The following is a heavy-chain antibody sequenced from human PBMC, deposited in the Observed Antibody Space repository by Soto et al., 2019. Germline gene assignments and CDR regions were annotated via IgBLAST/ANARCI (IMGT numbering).Heavy chain of an antibody. CDR2: VSGCGGST. V-gene: IGHV3-23*01. CDR3: AKDVTLSFNMIRGDFDY. J-gene: IGHJ4*02. D-gene: IGHD3-10*01. CDR1: GFTFSSCA. Sequence: EVQLLESGGGLVRPGGSLRLSCAASGFTFSSCAMSWVRQAPGKGLEWVSVVSGCGGSTEYADSVKGRFTVSRDNSKNTQYLQMHSLRAEDTAVYYCAKDVTLSFNMIRGDFDYWGQGTVVTVSS.